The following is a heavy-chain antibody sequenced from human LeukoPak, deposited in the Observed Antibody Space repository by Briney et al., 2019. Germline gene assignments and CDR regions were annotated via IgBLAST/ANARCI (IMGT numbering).Heavy chain of an antibody. CDR2: INHSGST. CDR1: GGSISNGDHY. D-gene: IGHD6-6*01. J-gene: IGHJ6*02. CDR3: ARGIAAKDYYYGMDV. V-gene: IGHV4-34*01. Sequence: ASETLSLTCTVSGGSISNGDHYWSWIRQPPGKGLEWIGEINHSGSTNYNPSLKSRVTISVDTSKNQFSLKLSSVTAADTAVYYCARGIAAKDYYYGMDVWGQGTTVTVSS.